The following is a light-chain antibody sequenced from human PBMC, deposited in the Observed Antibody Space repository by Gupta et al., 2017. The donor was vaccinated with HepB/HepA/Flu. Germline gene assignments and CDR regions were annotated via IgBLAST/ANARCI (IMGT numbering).Light chain of an antibody. Sequence: AIRMTQPPSSFPASTGDRVTITCRASQGISSYLAWYQQKPGKAPKLLIYAASTLQSGVPSRFSGSGSGTDFTLTISCLQSEDFATYYCQQYYSYPLTFGGGTKVEIK. CDR2: AAS. CDR1: QGISSY. J-gene: IGKJ4*01. CDR3: QQYYSYPLT. V-gene: IGKV1-8*01.